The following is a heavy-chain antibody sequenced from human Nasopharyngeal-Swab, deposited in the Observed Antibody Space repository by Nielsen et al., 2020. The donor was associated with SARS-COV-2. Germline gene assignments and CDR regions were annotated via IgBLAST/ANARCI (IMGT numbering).Heavy chain of an antibody. CDR1: GFTFDDYA. Sequence: GRSLRLSCAASGFTFDDYAMHWVRQAPGKGLEWVSGISWNSGSIGYADSVKGRFTISRDNAKNSLYLQMNSLRAEDTALYYCAKDGQRLLYYYAMDVWGQGTTVTVSS. J-gene: IGHJ6*02. CDR2: ISWNSGSI. V-gene: IGHV3-9*01. CDR3: AKDGQRLLYYYAMDV. D-gene: IGHD1-1*01.